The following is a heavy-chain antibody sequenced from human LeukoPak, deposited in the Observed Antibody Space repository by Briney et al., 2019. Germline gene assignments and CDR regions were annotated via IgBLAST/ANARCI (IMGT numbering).Heavy chain of an antibody. CDR1: GYTFTSYD. CDR2: MNPNSGNT. Sequence: ASVKVSCKASGYTFTSYDINWVRQATGQGLEWMGWMNPNSGNTGYAQKFQGRVTTTRNTSISTAYMELSSLRSEDTAVYYCARSRNYYDSSGFLTLDAFDIWGQGTMVTVSS. CDR3: ARSRNYYDSSGFLTLDAFDI. V-gene: IGHV1-8*01. D-gene: IGHD3-22*01. J-gene: IGHJ3*02.